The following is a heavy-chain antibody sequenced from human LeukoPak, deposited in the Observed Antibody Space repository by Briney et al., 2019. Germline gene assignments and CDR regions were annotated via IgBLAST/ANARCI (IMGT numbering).Heavy chain of an antibody. D-gene: IGHD1-26*01. V-gene: IGHV5-51*01. CDR3: ARHGGNYDY. CDR2: IYPVDSDT. J-gene: IGHJ4*02. Sequence: GESLKISCKGSGYSFSSYWIGWVRQMPGQGLEWMGIIYPVDSDTRYSPSFQGQVSISVDKSISTAYLQWSSLKASDTAIYYCARHGGNYDYWGQGTLVTVSS. CDR1: GYSFSSYW.